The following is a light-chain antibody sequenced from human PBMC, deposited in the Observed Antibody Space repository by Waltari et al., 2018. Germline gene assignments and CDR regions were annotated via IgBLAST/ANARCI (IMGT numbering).Light chain of an antibody. J-gene: IGLJ3*02. CDR1: ADNVGNEG. Sequence: QAGLTQPPSVSKGLGQTATLTCSGNADNVGNEGATWLEHYPGHPPKLLAHRSTKRPSGVSERFSASRSGDTASLNIDGLQTDDEADYHCAAWDSRLSAWLFGGGTKLTV. V-gene: IGLV10-54*04. CDR2: RST. CDR3: AAWDSRLSAWL.